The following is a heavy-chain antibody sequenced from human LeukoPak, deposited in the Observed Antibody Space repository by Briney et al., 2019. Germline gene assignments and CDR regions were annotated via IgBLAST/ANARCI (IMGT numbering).Heavy chain of an antibody. Sequence: ASVKVSCKASGYTFTGYYMHWVRQAPGQGLEWMGWINPNSGGTNYAQKFQGRVTMTRDTSISTAYMELSRLRSVDTAVYYCARAYDFWSGYYVQGHYFDYWGQGTLVTVSS. D-gene: IGHD3-3*01. J-gene: IGHJ4*02. V-gene: IGHV1-2*02. CDR2: INPNSGGT. CDR1: GYTFTGYY. CDR3: ARAYDFWSGYYVQGHYFDY.